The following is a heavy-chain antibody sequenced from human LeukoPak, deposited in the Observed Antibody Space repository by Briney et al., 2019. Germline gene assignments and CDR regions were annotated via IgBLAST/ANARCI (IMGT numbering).Heavy chain of an antibody. CDR3: ARLYSSSLGRVFDY. D-gene: IGHD6-13*01. CDR1: GGSISSYY. J-gene: IGHJ4*02. V-gene: IGHV4-59*01. CDR2: IYNSGST. Sequence: SETLSLTCTVSGGSISSYYWRWLRQPQGKGLEWIGYIYNSGSTNYNPSLKSRVTISVDTSKNQFSLKLSSVTAADTAVYYCARLYSSSLGRVFDYWGQGTLVAVSS.